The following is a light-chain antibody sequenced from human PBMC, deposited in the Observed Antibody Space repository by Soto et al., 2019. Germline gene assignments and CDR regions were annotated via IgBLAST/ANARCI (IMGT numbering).Light chain of an antibody. J-gene: IGKJ4*01. CDR1: QSVSSN. CDR2: GAS. Sequence: EIVMTQSPATLSVSPGERATLSCRASQSVSSNLAWYQQKPGQAPRLLIYGASTRATAIPARFSGSGSGTEFTLTISSLQSEDFAVYYCQQYNNRPPLTCGGGTKGDIK. CDR3: QQYNNRPPLT. V-gene: IGKV3-15*01.